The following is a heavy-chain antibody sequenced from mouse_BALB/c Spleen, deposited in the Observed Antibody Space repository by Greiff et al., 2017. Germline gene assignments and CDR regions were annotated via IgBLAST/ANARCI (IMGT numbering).Heavy chain of an antibody. D-gene: IGHD1-1*01. J-gene: IGHJ2*01. CDR1: GYSFTSYW. CDR3: TSPPYYYGSSPYYFDY. CDR2: IYPGNSDT. V-gene: IGHV1-5*01. Sequence: EVQLQQSGTVLARPGASVKMSCKASGYSFTSYWMHWVKQRPGQGLEWIGAIYPGNSDTSYNQKFTGKAKLTAVTSASTAYMELSSLTNEDSAVYYCTSPPYYYGSSPYYFDYWGQGTTLTVSS.